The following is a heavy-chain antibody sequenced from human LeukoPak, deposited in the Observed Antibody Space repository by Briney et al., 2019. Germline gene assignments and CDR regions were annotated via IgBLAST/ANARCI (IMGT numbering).Heavy chain of an antibody. D-gene: IGHD6-13*01. CDR2: MNPNSGNT. J-gene: IGHJ6*02. Sequence: GASVKVSCKASGYTFTSYDINWVRQATGQGLEWMGWMNPNSGNTGYAQKFQGRVTMTRNTPISTAYMELSSLRSEDTAVYYCARWKYSSSWYDFAYYYYGMDVWGQGTTVTVSS. V-gene: IGHV1-8*01. CDR3: ARWKYSSSWYDFAYYYYGMDV. CDR1: GYTFTSYD.